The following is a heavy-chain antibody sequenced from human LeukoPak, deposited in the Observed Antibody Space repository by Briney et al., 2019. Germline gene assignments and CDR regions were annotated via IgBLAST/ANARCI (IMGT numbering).Heavy chain of an antibody. Sequence: KPSETLSLTCAVYGGSFSGYYWSWIRQPPGKGLEWIGEINHSGSTNYNPSLKSRVTISVDTSKNQFSLKLSSVTAADMAVYYCASLRSSRYYYYMDVWGKGTTVTVSS. CDR1: GGSFSGYY. CDR2: INHSGST. D-gene: IGHD2-2*01. CDR3: ASLRSSRYYYYMDV. J-gene: IGHJ6*03. V-gene: IGHV4-34*01.